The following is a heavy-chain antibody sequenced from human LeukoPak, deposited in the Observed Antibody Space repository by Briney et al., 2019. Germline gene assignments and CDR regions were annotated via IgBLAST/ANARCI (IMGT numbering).Heavy chain of an antibody. CDR2: IYSGGST. J-gene: IGHJ4*02. Sequence: SGGSLRLSCAVSGFTVSSNYMSWVRQAPGKGLEWVSVIYSGGSTYYADYVKGRFTISRHNSKNTLYLQMNSLRAEDTAGYYCAAHVDTALYYFDSWGQGTLVTVSS. CDR1: GFTVSSNY. V-gene: IGHV3-53*04. CDR3: AAHVDTALYYFDS. D-gene: IGHD5-18*01.